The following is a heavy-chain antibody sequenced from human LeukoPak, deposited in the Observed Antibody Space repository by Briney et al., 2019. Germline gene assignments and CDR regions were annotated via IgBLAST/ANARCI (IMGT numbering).Heavy chain of an antibody. J-gene: IGHJ4*02. D-gene: IGHD2-15*01. CDR3: ARAARGVAFDN. CDR2: IYNGDNT. V-gene: IGHV3-66*01. Sequence: GGSLRLSCVASRFTVSNNHMNWVRQAPGKGLEWVSVIYNGDNTYYADSVQGRFTISKDNSKHTLYLQMNSLRPEDSAVYFCARAARGVAFDNWGQGTLVTVSS. CDR1: RFTVSNNH.